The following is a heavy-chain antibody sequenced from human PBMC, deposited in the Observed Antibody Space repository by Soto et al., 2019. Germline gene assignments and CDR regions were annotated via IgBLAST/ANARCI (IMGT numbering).Heavy chain of an antibody. V-gene: IGHV4-31*03. J-gene: IGHJ4*02. CDR2: IYYSGST. CDR1: GGSISSGGYY. Sequence: QVQLQESGPGLVKPLQTLSLTCTVSGGSISSGGYYWSWIRQHPGKGLEWIGYIYYSGSTYYNPSLKSRVTIPVETSKNQFSLKLSSVTAADTAVYFCASSRLVSDEFDYWGQGTLVTVSS. D-gene: IGHD3-9*01. CDR3: ASSRLVSDEFDY.